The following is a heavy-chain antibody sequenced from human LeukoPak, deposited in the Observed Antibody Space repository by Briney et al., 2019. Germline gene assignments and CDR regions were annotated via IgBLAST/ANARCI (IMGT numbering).Heavy chain of an antibody. V-gene: IGHV4-59*01. CDR1: GDSISSYY. D-gene: IGHD5-18*01. CDR3: ARGRRVTDY. CDR2: IYYSGSA. Sequence: PSETLSLTCDVSGDSISSYYWTWIRQPPGKGLEWIGYIYYSGSANYNASLKSRVTMSVDTSKSQVSLNLSSVAAADTAVYYCARGRRVTDYWGQGTLVTVSS. J-gene: IGHJ4*02.